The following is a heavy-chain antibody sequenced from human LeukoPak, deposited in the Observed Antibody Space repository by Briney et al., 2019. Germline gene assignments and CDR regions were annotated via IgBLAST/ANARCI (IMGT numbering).Heavy chain of an antibody. CDR3: ARAPGALSGIDY. J-gene: IGHJ4*02. V-gene: IGHV3-53*01. D-gene: IGHD1-14*01. Sequence: PGGSLRLSCAASGFTFSSYAMHWVRQAPGKGLEWVSVIYSGGSTYYADSVKGRFTISRDNSKNTLYLQMNSLRAEDTAVYYCARAPGALSGIDYWGQGTLVTVSS. CDR2: IYSGGST. CDR1: GFTFSSYA.